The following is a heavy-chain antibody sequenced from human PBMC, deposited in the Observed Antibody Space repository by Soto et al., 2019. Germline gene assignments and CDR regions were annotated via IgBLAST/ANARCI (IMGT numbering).Heavy chain of an antibody. Sequence: EVQLVESGGGLVQPGRSLRLSCAASGFTFEDYAMHWVRQAPGKGLEWVSGISWNSGSIGYADSVKGRFTISRDNAKNALYLQMNSLRAEDTALYYCAKAAGYSISSNAFDIWGQGTMVTVSS. V-gene: IGHV3-9*01. CDR3: AKAAGYSISSNAFDI. D-gene: IGHD6-13*01. J-gene: IGHJ3*02. CDR2: ISWNSGSI. CDR1: GFTFEDYA.